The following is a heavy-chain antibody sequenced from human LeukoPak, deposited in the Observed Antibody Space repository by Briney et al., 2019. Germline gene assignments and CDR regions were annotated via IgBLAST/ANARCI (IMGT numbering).Heavy chain of an antibody. D-gene: IGHD3-22*01. CDR3: ARRRYYDSSGYYGDV. V-gene: IGHV5-51*01. Sequence: GESLKISCKGSGYRFTSYWIGWVRHMPGKGLEWMGIIYPGDSDTTYSPSFQGQVTISADKSISTAYLQWSSLKASDTAMYYCARRRYYDSSGYYGDVWGQGTTVTVSS. CDR2: IYPGDSDT. CDR1: GYRFTSYW. J-gene: IGHJ6*02.